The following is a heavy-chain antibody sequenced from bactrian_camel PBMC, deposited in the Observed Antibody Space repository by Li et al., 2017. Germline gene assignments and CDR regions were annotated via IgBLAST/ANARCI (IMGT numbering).Heavy chain of an antibody. CDR3: TAGEPRGGSCLLEYSDY. V-gene: IGHV3S26*01. CDR1: GYIDSGYC. J-gene: IGHJ4*01. D-gene: IGHD7*01. Sequence: HVQLVESGGGSVEVGGSLALSCAASGYIDSGYCMGWFRQVVGKEREEVAEMDGDGRKRYAESMQGRFSISKDNTRNTLYLQMNALTPEDTGKYFCTAGEPRGGSCLLEYSDYWGLGTQVTVS. CDR2: MDGDGRK.